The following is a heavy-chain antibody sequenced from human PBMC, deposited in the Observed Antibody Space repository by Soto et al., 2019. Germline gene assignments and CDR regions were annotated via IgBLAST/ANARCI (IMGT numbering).Heavy chain of an antibody. Sequence: PGGSLRLSCAASGFIFSSYEMNWVRQSPGKGLEWVSYIRSDGSIIYYADSVKGRFTISRDNAKNSLYLQMNSLRAEDTAVYYCAREAAAGVYCGQGTLVTVSS. J-gene: IGHJ4*02. V-gene: IGHV3-48*03. CDR3: AREAAAGVY. D-gene: IGHD6-13*01. CDR1: GFIFSSYE. CDR2: IRSDGSII.